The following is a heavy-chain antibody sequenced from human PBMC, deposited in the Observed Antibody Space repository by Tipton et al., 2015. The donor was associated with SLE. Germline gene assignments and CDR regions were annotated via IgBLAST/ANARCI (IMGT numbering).Heavy chain of an antibody. CDR1: GYSISSGYY. CDR3: VRDRRLIAAPSFWWYFDL. CDR2: IYHRGST. D-gene: IGHD6-13*01. Sequence: TLSLTCDVSGYSISSGYYWGWIRQPPGKGLEWIGSIYHRGSTPYNPSLKSRVTLSLDTSKNQFSLKLTSVTAADTAVYYCVRDRRLIAAPSFWWYFDLWGRGTLVTVSS. V-gene: IGHV4-38-2*02. J-gene: IGHJ2*01.